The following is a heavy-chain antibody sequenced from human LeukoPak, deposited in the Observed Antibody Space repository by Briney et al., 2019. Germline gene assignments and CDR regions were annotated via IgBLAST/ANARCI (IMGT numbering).Heavy chain of an antibody. V-gene: IGHV3-21*01. D-gene: IGHD1-14*01. CDR1: GFTFSSYS. Sequence: PGGSLRLSCAASGFTFSSYSMNWVRQAPGKGLEWVSSISSSSSHIYYADSVKGRFTISRDNAKNSLYLQMNSLRGEDTAVYYCARGWGLPGTLDYWGQGTLVTVSS. CDR3: ARGWGLPGTLDY. CDR2: ISSSSSHI. J-gene: IGHJ4*02.